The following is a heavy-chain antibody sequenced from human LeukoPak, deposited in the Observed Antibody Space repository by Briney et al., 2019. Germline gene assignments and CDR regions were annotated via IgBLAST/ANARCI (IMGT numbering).Heavy chain of an antibody. J-gene: IGHJ4*02. V-gene: IGHV1-24*01. CDR3: ATRIQLTRDY. CDR1: GYTLTELS. Sequence: ASVKDSCKVSGYTLTELSMHWVRQAPGKGREWMGGFDPEDGETIYAQKFQGRVTMTEDTSTDTAYMELSRLRSEDTAVYYCATRIQLTRDYWGQGTLVTVSS. CDR2: FDPEDGET. D-gene: IGHD5-18*01.